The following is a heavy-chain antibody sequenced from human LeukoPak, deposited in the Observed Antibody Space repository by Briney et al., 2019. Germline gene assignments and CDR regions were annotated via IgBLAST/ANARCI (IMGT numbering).Heavy chain of an antibody. J-gene: IGHJ4*02. CDR1: GFTFSSYW. D-gene: IGHD5-18*01. V-gene: IGHV3-74*01. CDR3: ARVVDTHFDY. CDR2: IKSDGSTT. Sequence: GGSLRLSCAASGFTFSSYWMHWVRQAPGKGLVWVSRIKSDGSTTTCADSVKGRFTISRDNAKNTLYLQMNSLRAEDTAVYYCARVVDTHFDYWGQGTLVTVSS.